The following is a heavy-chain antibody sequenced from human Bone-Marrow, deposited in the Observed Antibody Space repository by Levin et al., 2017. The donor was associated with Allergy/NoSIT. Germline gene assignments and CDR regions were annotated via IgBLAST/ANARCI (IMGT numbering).Heavy chain of an antibody. CDR1: GFTFSSYA. D-gene: IGHD2-15*01. CDR2: ISYDGSNK. V-gene: IGHV3-30-3*01. Sequence: PGGSLRLSCAASGFTFSSYAMHWVRQAPGKGLEWVAVISYDGSNKYYADSVKGRFTISRDNSKNTLYLQMNSLRAEDTAVYYCAREKREVVAATPGIGNAFDIWGQGTMVTVSS. CDR3: AREKREVVAATPGIGNAFDI. J-gene: IGHJ3*02.